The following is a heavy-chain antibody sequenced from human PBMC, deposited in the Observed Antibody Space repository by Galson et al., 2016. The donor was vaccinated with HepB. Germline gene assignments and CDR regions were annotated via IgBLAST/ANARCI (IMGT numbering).Heavy chain of an antibody. CDR2: IYYSGST. J-gene: IGHJ6*03. CDR3: ATRSRAAMPAFGIQRPHYYMDV. D-gene: IGHD2-2*01. CDR1: GGSISCYY. V-gene: IGHV4-59*01. Sequence: ETLSLTCTVSGGSISCYYWSWIRQPPGKGLEWIGYIYYSGSTNYNPSLKGRVTISVDTSKNQFSLKLSSVTAADTAVYYCATRSRAAMPAFGIQRPHYYMDVWGKGTAVTVSS.